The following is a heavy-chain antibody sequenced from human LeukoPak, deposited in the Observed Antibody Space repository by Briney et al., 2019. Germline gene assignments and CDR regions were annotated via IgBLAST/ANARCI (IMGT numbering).Heavy chain of an antibody. CDR2: IYYSGST. CDR3: AREMSYSSGWSFDY. D-gene: IGHD6-19*01. J-gene: IGHJ4*02. Sequence: SETLSLTCTVSGGSISSYYWSWIRQPPGKGLEWIGYIYYSGSTNYNPSLKSRVTISVDTSKNQFSLKLSSVTAADTAVYYCAREMSYSSGWSFDYWGQRTLVTVSS. CDR1: GGSISSYY. V-gene: IGHV4-59*01.